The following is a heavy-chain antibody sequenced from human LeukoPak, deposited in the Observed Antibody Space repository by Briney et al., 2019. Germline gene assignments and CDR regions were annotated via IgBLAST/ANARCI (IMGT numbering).Heavy chain of an antibody. J-gene: IGHJ4*02. CDR2: IYSGGST. CDR3: ARAKFADSGSYLYFDY. V-gene: IGHV3-66*01. D-gene: IGHD1-26*01. Sequence: GGSLRLSCAASGFTFSIYWMSWVRQAPGKGLEWVSVIYSGGSTYYADSVKGRFTISRDNSKNTLYLQMNSLRAEDTAVYYCARAKFADSGSYLYFDYWGQGTLVTVSS. CDR1: GFTFSIYW.